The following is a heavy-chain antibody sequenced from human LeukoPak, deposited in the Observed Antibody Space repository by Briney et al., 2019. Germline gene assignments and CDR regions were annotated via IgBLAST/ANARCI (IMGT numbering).Heavy chain of an antibody. V-gene: IGHV3-21*01. J-gene: IGHJ4*02. CDR2: ISSSSSYR. Sequence: GGALRLSCAASGFTFSSYSMNWVRQAPGKGLDGVSSISSSSSYRYYADAVKGRFTISRDNAKNSLYLQMNSLRAEDTAVYYCARDFGWLLLDYWGQGTLVTVSS. CDR3: ARDFGWLLLDY. D-gene: IGHD2-15*01. CDR1: GFTFSSYS.